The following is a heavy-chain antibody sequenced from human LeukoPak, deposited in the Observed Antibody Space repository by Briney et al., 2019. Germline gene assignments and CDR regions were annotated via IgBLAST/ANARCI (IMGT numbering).Heavy chain of an antibody. V-gene: IGHV1-2*02. J-gene: IGHJ4*02. Sequence: ASVKVSCKATGYTFTGCYMHWVRQAPGQGLEWMGWINPNSGDTNFAQKFQGRVTMTRDTSISTAYMELGRLRSDDTAVYYCARGSGYLDIVAPRDYWGQGTLVTVSS. CDR1: GYTFTGCY. CDR3: ARGSGYLDIVAPRDY. D-gene: IGHD5-12*01. CDR2: INPNSGDT.